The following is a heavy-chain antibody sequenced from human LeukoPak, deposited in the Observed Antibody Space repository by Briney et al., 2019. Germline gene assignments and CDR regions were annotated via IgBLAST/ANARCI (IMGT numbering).Heavy chain of an antibody. V-gene: IGHV3-64D*06. CDR3: VNSIAVARGTGY. CDR2: IGSNGGST. Sequence: PGGSLRLSCSASGFTFSSYAMHWVRQAPGKGLEYVSAIGSNGGSTYYADPVKGRFTISRDNSKNTLYLQMRSLRAEDTAVYYCVNSIAVARGTGYWGQGTLVTVSS. CDR1: GFTFSSYA. D-gene: IGHD6-19*01. J-gene: IGHJ4*02.